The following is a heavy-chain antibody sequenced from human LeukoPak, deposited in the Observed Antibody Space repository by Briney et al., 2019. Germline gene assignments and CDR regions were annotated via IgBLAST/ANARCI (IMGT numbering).Heavy chain of an antibody. CDR2: ISAYNGNT. V-gene: IGHV1-18*04. D-gene: IGHD5-12*01. J-gene: IGHJ4*02. CDR1: GYSFTGYY. Sequence: GASVKVSCKASGYSFTGYYMHWVRQAPGQGLEWMGWISAYNGNTNYAQKLQGRVTMTTDTSTSTAYMELRSLRSDDTAVYYCARGRSGYDLQKFDYWGQGTLVTVSS. CDR3: ARGRSGYDLQKFDY.